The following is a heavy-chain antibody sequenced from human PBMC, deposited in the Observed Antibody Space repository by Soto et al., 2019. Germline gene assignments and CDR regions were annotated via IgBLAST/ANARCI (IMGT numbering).Heavy chain of an antibody. J-gene: IGHJ4*02. CDR2: IYYSGST. CDR1: GGSISSGDYY. CDR3: ARGRYYDCLD. D-gene: IGHD3-22*01. Sequence: QVQLQESGPGLVKPSQTLSLTCTVSGGSISSGDYYWGWIREPPGKGLEWIGYIYYSGSTYHNPSPKRRVTTTVDTSKNQFSLKLSSVTAADTAVYYCARGRYYDCLDWGQGTLVTVSS. V-gene: IGHV4-30-4*01.